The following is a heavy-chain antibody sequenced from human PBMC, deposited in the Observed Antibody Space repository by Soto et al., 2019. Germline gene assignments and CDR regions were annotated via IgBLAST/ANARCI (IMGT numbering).Heavy chain of an antibody. D-gene: IGHD3-9*01. CDR3: ARGGRYYDILTGYYPPYYYYYMDV. J-gene: IGHJ6*03. V-gene: IGHV4-59*01. CDR1: GGSISSYY. CDR2: IYYSGST. Sequence: SETLSLTCTVSGGSISSYYWSWIRQPPGKGLEWIGYIYYSGSTNYNPSLKSRVTISVDTSKNQFSLKLSSVTAADTAVYYCARGGRYYDILTGYYPPYYYYYMDVWGKGTTVTVSS.